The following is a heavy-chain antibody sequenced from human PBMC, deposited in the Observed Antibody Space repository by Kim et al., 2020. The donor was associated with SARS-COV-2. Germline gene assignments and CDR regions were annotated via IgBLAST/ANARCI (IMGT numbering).Heavy chain of an antibody. V-gene: IGHV3-66*01. D-gene: IGHD1-7*01. Sequence: GGSLRLSCAASGFSVSDNYMSWVRQAPGKGLEWVAVIYTGGNTGYADSVKGRFTISRDNSKNTLYLQMNSLRAEATAFYYCARGRPNYYFDYWGQGTLVT. CDR2: IYTGGNT. J-gene: IGHJ4*02. CDR3: ARGRPNYYFDY. CDR1: GFSVSDNY.